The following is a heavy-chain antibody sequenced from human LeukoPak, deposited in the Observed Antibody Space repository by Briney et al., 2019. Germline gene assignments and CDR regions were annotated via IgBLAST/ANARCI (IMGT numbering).Heavy chain of an antibody. Sequence: KPSETLSLTCAVYGGSFSGYYWSWIRQPPGKGLEWIGEINHSGSTNYNPSLKSRVTISVDTSKNQFSLKLSSVTAADTAVYYCARGRPYSADYVWGSYRYTRGPDYWGQGTLVTVSS. V-gene: IGHV4-34*01. CDR3: ARGRPYSADYVWGSYRYTRGPDY. CDR1: GGSFSGYY. D-gene: IGHD3-16*02. J-gene: IGHJ4*02. CDR2: INHSGST.